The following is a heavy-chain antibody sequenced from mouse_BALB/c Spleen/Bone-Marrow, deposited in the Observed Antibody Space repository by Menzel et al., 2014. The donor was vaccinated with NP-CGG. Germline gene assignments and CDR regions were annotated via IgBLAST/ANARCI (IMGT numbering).Heavy chain of an antibody. J-gene: IGHJ2*01. CDR3: TRDMGGILFDS. Sequence: EVKLMESGGGLVQPGGSLRLSCVTSGFTFIDYYMNWVRQPPGKALEWVGFIRNKAYGYTTEYSASVKGRFTISRDNSQSILYLQMNTLRAEDCATYYCTRDMGGILFDSWGQGTTLTVSS. CDR1: GFTFIDYY. CDR2: IRNKAYGYTT. D-gene: IGHD4-1*01. V-gene: IGHV7-3*02.